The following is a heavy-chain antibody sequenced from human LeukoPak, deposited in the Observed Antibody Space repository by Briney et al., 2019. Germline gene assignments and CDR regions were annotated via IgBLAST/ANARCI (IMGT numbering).Heavy chain of an antibody. J-gene: IGHJ3*01. V-gene: IGHV4-39*01. CDR1: GGSISSSNYY. CDR2: IYYSGKT. CDR3: AHFKGGSFDF. D-gene: IGHD1-26*01. Sequence: KASETLSLTCTVSGGSISSSNYYWGWIRQPPGKGLEWIGSIYYSGKTYYNPSLKSRVTISVDTSKNQFSLKLTSVTAADTAVYYCAHFKGGSFDFWGQGTMVTVSS.